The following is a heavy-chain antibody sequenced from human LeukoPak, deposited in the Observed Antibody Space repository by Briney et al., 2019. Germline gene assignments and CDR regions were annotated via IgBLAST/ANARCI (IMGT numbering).Heavy chain of an antibody. CDR1: GFTFNTYA. CDR2: ISYDGSNK. J-gene: IGHJ4*02. V-gene: IGHV3-30*01. CDR3: ARLFGYCSGTSCPEGLDS. Sequence: GRSLRLSCAASGFTFNTYAMHWVRQAPGKALECVAVISYDGSNKYYADSVKGRFTISRDNSKNTLYLQMDSLRPEDTALFYCARLFGYCSGTSCPEGLDSWGQGTLVTVSS. D-gene: IGHD2-2*03.